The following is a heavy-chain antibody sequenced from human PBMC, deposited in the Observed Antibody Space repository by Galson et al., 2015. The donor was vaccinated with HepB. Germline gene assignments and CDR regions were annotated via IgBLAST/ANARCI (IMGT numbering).Heavy chain of an antibody. D-gene: IGHD4-17*01. CDR2: ISYDGSNK. CDR3: ARDATDYGDYLPPDY. CDR1: GFTFSSYA. Sequence: SLRLSCAASGFTFSSYAMHWVRQAPGKGLEWVAVISYDGSNKYYADSVKGRFTISRDNSKNTLYLQMNSLRAEDTAVYYCARDATDYGDYLPPDYWGQETLVTVSS. J-gene: IGHJ4*02. V-gene: IGHV3-30-3*01.